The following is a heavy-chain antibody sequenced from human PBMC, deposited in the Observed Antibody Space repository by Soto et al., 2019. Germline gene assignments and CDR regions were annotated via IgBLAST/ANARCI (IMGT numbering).Heavy chain of an antibody. CDR2: IDWGDNK. CDR1: GFPLSTSGVA. Sequence: QITLKESGPTLVKPTQTLTLTCTFSGFPLSTSGVAVGWVRQPPGKALEWLALIDWGDNKRYRSSLQSRLIITKDTSKNQVVLTMTNMDPVDTGTYYCAHRRPTHLAFDSWGQGTLVSVSS. V-gene: IGHV2-5*02. J-gene: IGHJ4*02. CDR3: AHRRPTHLAFDS.